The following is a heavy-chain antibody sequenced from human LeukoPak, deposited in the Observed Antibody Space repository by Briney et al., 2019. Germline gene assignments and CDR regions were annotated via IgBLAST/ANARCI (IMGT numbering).Heavy chain of an antibody. CDR3: ARGSVGAGMGVLEWLSPPESDAFDI. CDR1: GFTFSSYS. Sequence: LPGGSLRLSCAASGFTFSSYSMNWVRQAPGKGLEWVSYISSSSSTIYYADSVKGRFTISRDNAKNSLYLQMNSLRAEDTAVYYCARGSVGAGMGVLEWLSPPESDAFDIWGQGTMVTVSS. V-gene: IGHV3-48*01. CDR2: ISSSSSTI. D-gene: IGHD3-3*01. J-gene: IGHJ3*02.